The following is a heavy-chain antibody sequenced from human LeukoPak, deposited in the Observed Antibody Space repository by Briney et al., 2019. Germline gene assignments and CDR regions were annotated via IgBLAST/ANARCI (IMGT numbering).Heavy chain of an antibody. CDR1: GYTLTELS. CDR3: ATDLGVRGVIGWYYGMDV. J-gene: IGHJ6*02. D-gene: IGHD3-10*01. V-gene: IGHV1-24*01. CDR2: FDPEDGET. Sequence: ASVKVSCKVSGYTLTELSMHWVRQAPGKGLEWMGGFDPEDGETIYAQKFQGRVTMTEDTSTDTAYMELSSLRSEDTAVYYCATDLGVRGVIGWYYGMDVWGQGTTVTVSS.